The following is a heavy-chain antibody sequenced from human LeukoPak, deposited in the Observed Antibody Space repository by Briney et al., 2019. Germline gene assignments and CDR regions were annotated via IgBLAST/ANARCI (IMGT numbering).Heavy chain of an antibody. CDR3: ARDTLIAAAYPDY. V-gene: IGHV1-2*02. CDR2: INPNSGGT. CDR1: GYTFTGYY. Sequence: GASVKVSCKASGYTFTGYYMHWVRQAPGQGLEWMGWINPNSGGTNYAQKFQGRVTMTRDTSISTAYMELSRLRSDDTAVYYCARDTLIAAAYPDYWGQGTLVTVSS. D-gene: IGHD6-13*01. J-gene: IGHJ4*02.